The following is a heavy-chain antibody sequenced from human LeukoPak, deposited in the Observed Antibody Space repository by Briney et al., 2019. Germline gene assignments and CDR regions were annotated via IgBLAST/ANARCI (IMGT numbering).Heavy chain of an antibody. CDR1: AFTFSSYA. D-gene: IGHD2-8*01. Sequence: GGSLRLSCAASAFTFSSYAMHWVRQAPGKGLEWVAVISYDGSNKYYADSVKGRFTISRDNSKNTLYLQMNSLRAEDTAVYYCASNVPAPHWGQGTLVTVSS. V-gene: IGHV3-30*04. J-gene: IGHJ4*02. CDR2: ISYDGSNK. CDR3: ASNVPAPH.